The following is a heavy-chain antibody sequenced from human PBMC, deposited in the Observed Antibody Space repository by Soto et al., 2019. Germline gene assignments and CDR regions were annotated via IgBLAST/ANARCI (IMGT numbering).Heavy chain of an antibody. Sequence: ASVKVSCKASGYTFTSYAMHWVRQAPGQRLEWMGWINAGNGNTKYSQKFQGRVTITRDPSASTAYMELSSLRSEDTAVYYCARDGRYYYGMDVWGQGTTVTVS. V-gene: IGHV1-3*01. D-gene: IGHD2-15*01. CDR2: INAGNGNT. CDR3: ARDGRYYYGMDV. J-gene: IGHJ6*01. CDR1: GYTFTSYA.